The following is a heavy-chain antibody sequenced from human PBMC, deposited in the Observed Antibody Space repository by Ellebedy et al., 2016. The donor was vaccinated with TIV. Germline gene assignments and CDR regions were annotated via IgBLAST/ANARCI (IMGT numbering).Heavy chain of an antibody. CDR2: SNHAGST. CDR1: GGSFNGFF. CDR3: ARGDSYYGSLKMDV. Sequence: MPSETLSLTCAVHGGSFNGFFWNWIRQPPGKGLEWIGESNHAGSTNYNPSLRSRVIVSVDTSKNQSSLKMSSVSAADTAIYYCARGDSYYGSLKMDVWGQGTTVTVSS. D-gene: IGHD3-10*01. V-gene: IGHV4-34*01. J-gene: IGHJ6*02.